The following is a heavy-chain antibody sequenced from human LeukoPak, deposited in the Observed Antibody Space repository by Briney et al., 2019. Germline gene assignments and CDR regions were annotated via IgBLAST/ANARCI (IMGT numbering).Heavy chain of an antibody. CDR2: IIPIFGTA. CDR1: GGTFSSYA. D-gene: IGHD5-12*01. J-gene: IGHJ4*02. V-gene: IGHV1-69*13. Sequence: SVKVSCKASGGTFSSYAISWVRQAPGQGLEWMGGIIPIFGTANYAQKFQGRVTITADEPTSTAYMELSSLRSEDTAVYYCARDPPSYIVATEEEKWLDYWGQGTLVTVSS. CDR3: ARDPPSYIVATEEEKWLDY.